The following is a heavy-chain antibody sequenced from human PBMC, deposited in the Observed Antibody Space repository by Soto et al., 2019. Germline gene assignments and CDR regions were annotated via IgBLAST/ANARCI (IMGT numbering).Heavy chain of an antibody. D-gene: IGHD2-15*01. CDR1: GVSISSGDYY. V-gene: IGHV4-30-4*01. J-gene: IGHJ4*02. CDR2: IYYSENT. CDR3: ARHTPVISTADH. Sequence: SETLSLTCTVSGVSISSGDYYWSWIRQTPGKGIGWIGYIYYSENTYYNTSLKSRVAISGYTSKNQFSLKLSSVTAADTAVYYCARHTPVISTADHWGQGTTATVAS.